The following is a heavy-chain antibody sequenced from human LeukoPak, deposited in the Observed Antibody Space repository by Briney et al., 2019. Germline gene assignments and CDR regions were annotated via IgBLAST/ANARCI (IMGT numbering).Heavy chain of an antibody. Sequence: GESLKISCKGSGYSFTTYWIAWVRQVPGKGLEWMGIIYPGDSDTRYSPSFQGQVTISADKSISTAYLQWSSLKASDTAMYYCARQPLKGDSSSWYETDYWGQGTLVTVSS. J-gene: IGHJ4*02. CDR3: ARQPLKGDSSSWYETDY. CDR2: IYPGDSDT. D-gene: IGHD6-13*01. V-gene: IGHV5-51*01. CDR1: GYSFTTYW.